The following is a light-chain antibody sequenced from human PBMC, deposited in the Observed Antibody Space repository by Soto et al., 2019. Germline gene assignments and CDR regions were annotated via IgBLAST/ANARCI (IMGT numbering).Light chain of an antibody. CDR2: MND. CDR3: AAWDASLSGHV. CDR1: SSNIGRNY. V-gene: IGLV1-47*01. J-gene: IGLJ1*01. Sequence: QSVLTQPPSASETPGQRVIMSCSGSSSNIGRNYVYWYQQVPGTAPKLLIYMNDQRPSGVPDRFSGAKSGTTASLAIIGLRSEDEADYYCAAWDASLSGHVFGTGTKVTV.